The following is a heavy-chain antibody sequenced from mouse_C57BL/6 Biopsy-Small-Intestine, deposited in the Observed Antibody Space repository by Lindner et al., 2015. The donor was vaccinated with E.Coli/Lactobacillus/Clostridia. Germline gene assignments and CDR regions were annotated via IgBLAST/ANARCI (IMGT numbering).Heavy chain of an antibody. D-gene: IGHD1-2*01. CDR2: INPNNGGT. Sequence: VQLQESGPVLVKPGASVKMSYKASGYTFTDYNMHWVKQSHGKSLEWIGYINPNNGGTSYNQKFKGKATLTADKSSSTAYMRFSSLTSEDTAMYYCARWITTAYWYFDVWGTGTTVTVSS. CDR3: ARWITTAYWYFDV. J-gene: IGHJ1*03. CDR1: GYTFTDYN. V-gene: IGHV1-22*01.